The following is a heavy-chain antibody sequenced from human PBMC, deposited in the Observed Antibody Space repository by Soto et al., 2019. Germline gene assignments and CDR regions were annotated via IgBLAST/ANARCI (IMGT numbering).Heavy chain of an antibody. D-gene: IGHD3-10*01. CDR1: GGSISSGGYY. Sequence: SETLSLTCTVSGGSISSGGYYWSWIRQHPGKGLEWIGYIYYSGSTYYNPSLKSRVTISVDTSKNQFSLKLSSVTAADTAVYYCARDKFSGLQKYYYGSPRYYYYGMDVWGQGTTVTVSS. CDR2: IYYSGST. CDR3: ARDKFSGLQKYYYGSPRYYYYGMDV. J-gene: IGHJ6*02. V-gene: IGHV4-31*03.